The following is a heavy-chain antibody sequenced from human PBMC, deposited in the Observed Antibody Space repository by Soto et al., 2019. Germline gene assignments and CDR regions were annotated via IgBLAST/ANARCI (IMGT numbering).Heavy chain of an antibody. CDR1: GDSVSSNSAA. V-gene: IGHV6-1*01. D-gene: IGHD1-26*01. CDR3: ARGYSGSYSDPDYFDY. CDR2: TYYRSKWYN. J-gene: IGHJ4*02. Sequence: QTLSLTCAISGDSVSSNSAAWNWIRQSPSRGLEWLGRTYYRSKWYNDYAVSVESRITINPDTSKNQFSLQLNSVTPEDTAVYYCARGYSGSYSDPDYFDYWGQGTLVTVSS.